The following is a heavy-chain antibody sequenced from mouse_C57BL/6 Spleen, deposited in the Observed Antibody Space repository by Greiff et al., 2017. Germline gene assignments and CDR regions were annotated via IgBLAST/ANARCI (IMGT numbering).Heavy chain of an antibody. CDR2: IHPNSGST. V-gene: IGHV1-64*01. CDR3: ARPVTGYFDY. CDR1: GYTFTSYW. J-gene: IGHJ2*01. D-gene: IGHD4-1*01. Sequence: QVQLKQPGAELVKPGASVKLSCKASGYTFTSYWMHWVKQRPGQGLEWIGMIHPNSGSTNYNEKFKSKATLTVDKSSSTAYMQLSSLTSEDSAVYYCARPVTGYFDYWGQGTTLTVSS.